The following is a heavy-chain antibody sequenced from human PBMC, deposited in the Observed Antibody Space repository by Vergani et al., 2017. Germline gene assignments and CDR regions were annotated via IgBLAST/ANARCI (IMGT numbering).Heavy chain of an antibody. CDR1: GFTLSNYD. V-gene: IGHV3-30*02. Sequence: QVQLVESGGGVVQRGGSLRLSCATSGFTLSNYDMQWIRQGPGKGLEFVAFIQFAGSNQYYADSVKCRFTLSRDFSKNTLYLQMNSLRTDDTATYYCAKHFRGWGSYYWGQGTQVIVSS. J-gene: IGHJ4*02. D-gene: IGHD3-16*01. CDR2: IQFAGSNQ. CDR3: AKHFRGWGSYY.